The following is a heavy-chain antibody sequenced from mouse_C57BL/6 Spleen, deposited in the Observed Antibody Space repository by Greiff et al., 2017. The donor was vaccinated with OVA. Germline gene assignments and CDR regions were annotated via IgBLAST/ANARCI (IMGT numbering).Heavy chain of an antibody. Sequence: QVQLQQPGTELVKPGASVKLSCKASGYTFTSYWMHWVKQRPGQGLEWIGNINPSNGGTNYNEKFKSKATLTVDKSSSTAYMQLSSLTSEDSAVYYWARSPSHYYGSSSWCAYWGQGTLVTVSA. V-gene: IGHV1-53*01. CDR2: INPSNGGT. J-gene: IGHJ3*01. CDR1: GYTFTSYW. D-gene: IGHD1-1*01. CDR3: ARSPSHYYGSSSWCAY.